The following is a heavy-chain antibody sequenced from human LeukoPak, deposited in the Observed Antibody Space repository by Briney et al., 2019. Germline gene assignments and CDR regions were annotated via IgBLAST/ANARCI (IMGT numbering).Heavy chain of an antibody. CDR3: ARDPRYYYGSGPPLDY. CDR2: ISAYNGNT. Sequence: ASVKVSCKASGYTFTSYGISWVRQAPGQGLEWMGRISAYNGNTNYAQKLQGRVTMTTGTSTSTAYMELRSLRSDDTAVYYCARDPRYYYGSGPPLDYWGQGTLVTVSS. CDR1: GYTFTSYG. J-gene: IGHJ4*02. V-gene: IGHV1-18*01. D-gene: IGHD3-10*01.